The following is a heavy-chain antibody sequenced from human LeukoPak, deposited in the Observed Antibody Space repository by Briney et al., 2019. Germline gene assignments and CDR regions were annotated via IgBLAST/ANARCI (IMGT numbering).Heavy chain of an antibody. Sequence: PGGSLRLSCAASGFIFNNYVMNWVRQAPGKGLEWVSSISGSGVHTYYADSVKGRFTISRDNSKNTLYLQMNSLRAGDTAVYYCARGESWAFDYWGQGTLVTVSS. CDR3: ARGESWAFDY. J-gene: IGHJ4*02. CDR1: GFIFNNYV. CDR2: ISGSGVHT. D-gene: IGHD3-10*01. V-gene: IGHV3-23*01.